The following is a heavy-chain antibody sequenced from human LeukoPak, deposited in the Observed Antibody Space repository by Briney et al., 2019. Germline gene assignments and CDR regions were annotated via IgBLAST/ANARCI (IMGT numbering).Heavy chain of an antibody. Sequence: PSVTLSLTCTVSGGFISSYYWSWIRQPPGKGLEWIGYIYYSGSTNYNPSLKSRVTISVDTSKNQFSLKLSSVTAADTAVYYCARDFRDIVVVPASPPRYYYYYYMDVWGKGTAVTVSS. J-gene: IGHJ6*03. CDR2: IYYSGST. CDR1: GGFISSYY. CDR3: ARDFRDIVVVPASPPRYYYYYYMDV. V-gene: IGHV4-59*12. D-gene: IGHD2-2*01.